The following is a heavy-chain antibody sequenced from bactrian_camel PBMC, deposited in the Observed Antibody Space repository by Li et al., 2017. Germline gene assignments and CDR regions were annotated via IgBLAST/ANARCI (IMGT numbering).Heavy chain of an antibody. CDR1: GYTGSRYC. D-gene: IGHD1*01. CDR2: ISTDASSF. Sequence: VESGGGSVQTGGSLRLSCAASGYTGSRYCMGWFRQGPGKEREGIATISTDASSFYYSDAVKGRFTISQDNAKNTLYLQMNSLKTEDTAMYYCAATGQMLSVAGCRTQGTQVTVS. V-gene: IGHV3S1*01. J-gene: IGHJ4*01.